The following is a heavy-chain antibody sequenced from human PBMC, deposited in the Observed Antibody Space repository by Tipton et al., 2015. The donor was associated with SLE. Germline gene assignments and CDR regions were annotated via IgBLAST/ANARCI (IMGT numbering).Heavy chain of an antibody. CDR2: IYTSAST. V-gene: IGHV4-4*07. J-gene: IGHJ4*02. CDR1: GGSISGYY. Sequence: TLSLTCTVSGGSISGYYWSWVRQPAGKGLEWIGRIYTSASTIYNPSLKSRVTLSSDTSKNQFSLRVRSVTAAATAVYYCARGGGSYYDYWGQGTLVTVSS. D-gene: IGHD1-26*01. CDR3: ARGGGSYYDY.